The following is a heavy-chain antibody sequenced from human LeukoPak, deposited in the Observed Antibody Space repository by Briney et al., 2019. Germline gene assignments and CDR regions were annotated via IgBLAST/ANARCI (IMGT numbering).Heavy chain of an antibody. Sequence: SVKVSCKASGYTFTGYYMHWVRQAPGQGLEWMGGIIPIFGTANYAQKFQGRVTITTDESTSTAYMELSSLRSEDTAVYYCAVPDSSGYYFAAFDIWGQGTMVTVSS. CDR3: AVPDSSGYYFAAFDI. CDR1: GYTFTGYY. CDR2: IIPIFGTA. D-gene: IGHD3-22*01. V-gene: IGHV1-69*05. J-gene: IGHJ3*02.